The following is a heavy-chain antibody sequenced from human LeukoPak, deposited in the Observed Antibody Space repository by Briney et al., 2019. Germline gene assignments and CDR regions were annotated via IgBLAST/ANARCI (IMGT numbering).Heavy chain of an antibody. CDR2: IPYEGSKR. V-gene: IGHV3-30*02. CDR1: GFAFSSYG. J-gene: IGHJ5*02. Sequence: LTGGSLRLSCAASGFAFSSYGIHWVRQTPAKGLEWVAYIPYEGSKRYYADSVRGRFTISRDNSENTAYLQMNSLRNDDTAMYYCAKDRSGNYNWFDPWGQGTLVTVSS. CDR3: AKDRSGNYNWFDP. D-gene: IGHD3-3*01.